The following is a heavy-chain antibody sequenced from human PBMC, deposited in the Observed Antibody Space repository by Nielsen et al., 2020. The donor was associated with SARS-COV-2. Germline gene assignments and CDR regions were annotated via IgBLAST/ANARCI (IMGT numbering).Heavy chain of an antibody. CDR3: ARDSRYYDFWSGYSNYYYYYGMDV. Sequence: VRQAPGKGLEWVSVIYSGGSTYYADSVKGRFTISRDNSKNTLYLQMNSLRAEDTAVYYCARDSRYYDFWSGYSNYYYYYGMDVWGQGTTVTVSS. CDR2: IYSGGST. D-gene: IGHD3-3*01. J-gene: IGHJ6*02. V-gene: IGHV3-53*01.